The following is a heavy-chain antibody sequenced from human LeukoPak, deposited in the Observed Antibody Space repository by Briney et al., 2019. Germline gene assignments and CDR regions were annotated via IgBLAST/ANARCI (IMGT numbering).Heavy chain of an antibody. D-gene: IGHD3-16*01. CDR3: ARDGGFGVFHF. V-gene: IGHV4-30-4*08. CDR1: GGSLSSDDFF. Sequence: PSETLSLTCSVSGGSLSSDDFFWSWIRQPPGKALEWIGYARYSGTTQYNPSLKSRLVISVDTSKNQFSLRLNSVTAADTAVYFCARDGGFGVFHFWGQGILVTVSS. CDR2: ARYSGTT. J-gene: IGHJ4*02.